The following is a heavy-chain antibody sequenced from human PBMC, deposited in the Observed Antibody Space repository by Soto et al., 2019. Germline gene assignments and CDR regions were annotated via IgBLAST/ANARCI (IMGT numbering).Heavy chain of an antibody. Sequence: EVQLVESGGGLVQPGGSLRLSCAASGFTSSSYWMTWVRQAPGKGLEWVANIAQDGSEKHYVDSVNGRFTTSRDNGKNSLSLQMNSLRAADTAVYYCARGTELRYWTRSSCPGLDVWGEGTTVTVSS. CDR3: ARGTELRYWTRSSCPGLDV. D-gene: IGHD2-2*01. CDR1: GFTSSSYW. V-gene: IGHV3-7*03. J-gene: IGHJ6*04. CDR2: IAQDGSEK.